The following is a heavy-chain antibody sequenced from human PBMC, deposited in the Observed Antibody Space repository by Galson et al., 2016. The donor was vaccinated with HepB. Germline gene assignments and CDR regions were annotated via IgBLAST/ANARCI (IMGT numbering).Heavy chain of an antibody. D-gene: IGHD4-11*01. CDR2: XXWXXXTI. Sequence: SLRLSCAASGFTFEDYAMHWVRQAPGKGXXXVSXXXWXXXTIVYADSVKGRFTISRDNSKNRLYLQMKSLRAEDTAVYYCAKALNWDYKLDAFDIWGPGTMVTVSS. CDR3: AKALNWDYKLDAFDI. J-gene: IGHJ3*02. CDR1: GFTFEDYA. V-gene: IGHV3-9*01.